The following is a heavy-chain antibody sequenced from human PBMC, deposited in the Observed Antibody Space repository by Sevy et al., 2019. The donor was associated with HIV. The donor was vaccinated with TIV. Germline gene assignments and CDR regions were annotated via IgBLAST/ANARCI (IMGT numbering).Heavy chain of an antibody. V-gene: IGHV3-33*08. CDR2: IWYDGTIK. CDR1: GFTFSSYV. D-gene: IGHD5-18*01. J-gene: IGHJ4*02. CDR3: ARGKSGYGYGLDY. Sequence: GGSLRLSCAASGFTFSSYVMHWVRQAPGKGLEWVALIWYDGTIKYYADSVKGRFTISRDNSKDTLFLQMNSLTPEDTAVYYCARGKSGYGYGLDYWGQGTLVTVSS.